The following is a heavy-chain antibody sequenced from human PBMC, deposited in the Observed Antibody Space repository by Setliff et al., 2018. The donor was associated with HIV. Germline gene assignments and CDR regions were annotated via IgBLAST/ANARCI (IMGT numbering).Heavy chain of an antibody. D-gene: IGHD5-12*01. CDR3: ARTKADGYNGVFDS. V-gene: IGHV4-39*01. CDR1: GGSISSSSYY. CDR2: IYYRGST. Sequence: SETLSLTCTVSGGSISSSSYYWGWIRQPPGKGLQWIGSIYYRGSTYYNPSLKSRVTISVDTSNNQFSLKLRSVTAADTAVYYSARTKADGYNGVFDSWGQGTLVTVSS. J-gene: IGHJ4*02.